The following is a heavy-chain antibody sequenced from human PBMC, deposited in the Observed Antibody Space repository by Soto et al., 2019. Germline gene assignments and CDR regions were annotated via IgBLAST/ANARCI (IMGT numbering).Heavy chain of an antibody. CDR1: GFTFDDYA. J-gene: IGHJ6*02. Sequence: GGSLRLSCAASGFTFDDYAMHWVRQAPGKGLEWVSGISWNSGSIGYADSVKGRFTISRDNAKNSLYLQMNSLRAEDTALYYCAKEGTVRGVIKGYYYYGMDVWGQGTTVTVSS. CDR2: ISWNSGSI. V-gene: IGHV3-9*01. D-gene: IGHD3-10*02. CDR3: AKEGTVRGVIKGYYYYGMDV.